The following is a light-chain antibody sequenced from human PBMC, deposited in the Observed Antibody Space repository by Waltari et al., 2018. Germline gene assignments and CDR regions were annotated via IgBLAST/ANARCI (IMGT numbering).Light chain of an antibody. CDR1: QSVSNN. J-gene: IGKJ4*01. V-gene: IGKV3-15*01. Sequence: EIVMTQSPATLSVSPGERATLSCRASQSVSNNLAWYQQRPDQAPRLLIYGASSRATGVPARFSGSGSGTEFTLTINSLQSEDFAVYYCQQYHKWPPLTFGGGTKVEIK. CDR3: QQYHKWPPLT. CDR2: GAS.